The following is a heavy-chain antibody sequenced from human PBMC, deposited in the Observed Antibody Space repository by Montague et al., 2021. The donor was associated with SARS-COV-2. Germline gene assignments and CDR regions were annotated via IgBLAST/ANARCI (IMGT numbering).Heavy chain of an antibody. CDR2: LNSDGSIP. J-gene: IGHJ6*03. D-gene: IGHD2-2*01. CDR1: GFTFSRYW. V-gene: IGHV3-74*01. Sequence: SLRLSGAASGFTFSRYWMHWVRQAPGKGLVWVSRLNSDGSIPNYADSVXGLFTISRDNAKNTLYLQLNSLRDDATAVSYCARETIVPAAIGYYYYMDVWGKGTPVTVSS. CDR3: ARETIVPAAIGYYYYMDV.